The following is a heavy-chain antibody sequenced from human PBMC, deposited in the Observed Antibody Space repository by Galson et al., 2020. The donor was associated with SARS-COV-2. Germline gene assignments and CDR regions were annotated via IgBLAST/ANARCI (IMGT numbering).Heavy chain of an antibody. CDR2: IFFDGSEK. Sequence: GGSLRLSCAASGFTFSDHAIHWVRQAPGKGLEWVAQIFFDGSEKYYGDSVKGRFTISRDSSKNMVYLQMNNLKVDDTAVYYCARDGQLSAGWAFDYCGQGTLLTVSS. CDR1: GFTFSDHA. J-gene: IGHJ4*02. V-gene: IGHV3-33*01. D-gene: IGHD6-19*01. CDR3: ARDGQLSAGWAFDY.